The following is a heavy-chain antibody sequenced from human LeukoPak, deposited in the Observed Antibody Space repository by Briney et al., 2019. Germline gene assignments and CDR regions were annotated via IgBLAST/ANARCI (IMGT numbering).Heavy chain of an antibody. CDR1: GGSVSSTSYY. D-gene: IGHD5-12*01. V-gene: IGHV4-39*01. CDR3: ARLAKLSSYHWGYYYYGMDV. CDR2: INYSGTT. J-gene: IGHJ6*02. Sequence: SETLSLTCTVSGGSVSSTSYYWGWVRQPPGKGLEWIGSINYSGTTYYNPSLKSRVTISVDTSKNQLSLNLSSVTAADTAVYYCARLAKLSSYHWGYYYYGMDVWGQGTTVTVSS.